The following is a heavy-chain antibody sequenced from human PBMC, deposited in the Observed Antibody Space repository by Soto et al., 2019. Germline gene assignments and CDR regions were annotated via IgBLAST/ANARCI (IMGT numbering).Heavy chain of an antibody. Sequence: SETLSLTCTVSGGSISSGGYYWSWIRQHPGKGLQWIGYIYYSGSTYYNPSLKSRVTISVDTSKNQFSLKLSSVTAADTAVYYCARANPYCSGGSCYGYYYYGMDVWGQGTTVTVSS. D-gene: IGHD2-15*01. CDR1: GGSISSGGYY. J-gene: IGHJ6*02. CDR2: IYYSGST. V-gene: IGHV4-31*03. CDR3: ARANPYCSGGSCYGYYYYGMDV.